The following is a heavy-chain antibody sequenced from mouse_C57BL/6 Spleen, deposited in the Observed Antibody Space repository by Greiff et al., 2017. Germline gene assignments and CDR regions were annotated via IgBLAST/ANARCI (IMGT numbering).Heavy chain of an antibody. D-gene: IGHD1-1*01. J-gene: IGHJ4*01. CDR2: IWRGGST. CDR3: ANPSGYGSRMDY. Sequence: VQLVESGPGLVQPSQSLSITCTVSGFSLTSYGVHWVRQSPGKGLEWLGVIWRGGSTDYNAAFMSRLSITKDNSKSQVFFKMNSLQADDTAIYYCANPSGYGSRMDYWGQGTSVTVSS. V-gene: IGHV2-5*01. CDR1: GFSLTSYG.